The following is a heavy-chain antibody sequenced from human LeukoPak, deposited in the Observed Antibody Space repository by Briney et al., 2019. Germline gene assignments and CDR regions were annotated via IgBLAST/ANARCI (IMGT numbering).Heavy chain of an antibody. J-gene: IGHJ5*02. CDR2: ISRSGEYI. Sequence: GGSLRLSCAASGFSFNSNVMSWVRQTPGKAPEWVASISRSGEYIKYADSVKGRYTISRDNAQQSLYLQMNSLRADDTALYYCVMLFAPWGRGALVTVSS. CDR3: VMLFAP. D-gene: IGHD3-10*02. V-gene: IGHV3-21*01. CDR1: GFSFNSNV.